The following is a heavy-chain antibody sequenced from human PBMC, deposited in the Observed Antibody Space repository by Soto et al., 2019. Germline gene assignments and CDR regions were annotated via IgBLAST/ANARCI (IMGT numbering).Heavy chain of an antibody. CDR3: ARSGGGQKQQPSKYYYGMDV. Sequence: GGSLRLSCAASGFTFSIYSMNWVRQAPGKGLEWVSYISSSSSTIYYADSVKGRFTISRDNAKNSVYLQMNSLRAEDTAVYYCARSGGGQKQQPSKYYYGMDVWGQGTTVTVSS. V-gene: IGHV3-48*01. CDR2: ISSSSSTI. J-gene: IGHJ6*02. CDR1: GFTFSIYS. D-gene: IGHD6-13*01.